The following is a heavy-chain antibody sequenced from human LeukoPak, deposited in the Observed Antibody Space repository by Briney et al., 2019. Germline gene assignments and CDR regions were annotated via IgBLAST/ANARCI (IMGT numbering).Heavy chain of an antibody. D-gene: IGHD6-19*01. J-gene: IGHJ4*02. V-gene: IGHV1-2*02. CDR2: INPDSGGI. Sequence: ASVKVSCKASGYTFTAYSVHWVRQAPGQGLEWMGWINPDSGGINYAQKFQGRVTMTRDTSISTAYMELSRLRSDDTAVYYCASPSSGWYNYRGRGTLVTVSS. CDR3: ASPSSGWYNY. CDR1: GYTFTAYS.